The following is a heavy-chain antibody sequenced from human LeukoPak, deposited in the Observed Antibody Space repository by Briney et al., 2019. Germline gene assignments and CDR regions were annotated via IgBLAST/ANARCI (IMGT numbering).Heavy chain of an antibody. J-gene: IGHJ6*03. CDR2: ISSSSSYI. CDR1: GFILSSYS. CDR3: ASQGLLWFGESFYMDV. V-gene: IGHV3-21*01. D-gene: IGHD3-10*01. Sequence: GGSLRLSCAASGFILSSYSMNWVRQAPGKGLEWVSSISSSSSYIYYADSVKGRFTISRDNAKNSLYLQMNSLRAEDTAVYYCASQGLLWFGESFYMDVWGKGTTVTVSS.